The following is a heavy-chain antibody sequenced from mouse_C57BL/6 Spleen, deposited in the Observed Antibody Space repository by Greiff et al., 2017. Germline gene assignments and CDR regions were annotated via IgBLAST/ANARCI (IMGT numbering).Heavy chain of an antibody. V-gene: IGHV1-18*01. CDR1: GYTFTDYN. Sequence: EVQLQQSGPELVKPGASVKIPCKASGYTFTDYNMDWVKQSHGKSLEWIGDINPNTGGTIYKQKFKGKATLTVDKSSSTAYMELRSLTSEDTAVYYCARSNYGSSFAYWGQGTLVTVSA. J-gene: IGHJ3*01. CDR3: ARSNYGSSFAY. CDR2: INPNTGGT. D-gene: IGHD1-1*01.